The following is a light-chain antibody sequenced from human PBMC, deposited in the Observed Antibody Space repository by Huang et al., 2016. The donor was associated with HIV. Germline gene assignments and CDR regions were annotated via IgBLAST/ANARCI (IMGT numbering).Light chain of an antibody. CDR3: QQSSSTHWT. J-gene: IGKJ1*01. V-gene: IGKV1-39*01. CDR2: NAA. Sequence: DIQMTQSPSSLSASVGDRVTITCRASQNINIYLNWFQHKPGKAPKLLIYNAASLQSGVPSRFSCSGSGTDFTLTIRTLQPEDFATYFCQQSSSTHWTFGPGTKVEI. CDR1: QNINIY.